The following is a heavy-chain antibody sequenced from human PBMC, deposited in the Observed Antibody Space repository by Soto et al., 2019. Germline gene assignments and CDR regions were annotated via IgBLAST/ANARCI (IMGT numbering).Heavy chain of an antibody. V-gene: IGHV1-69*12. Sequence: QVQLVQSGADVKKPGSSVKVSCKASGGTFSSTALSWVRQAPGQGLEWMGGIIPKFKLANYAQRFQGRATFTADESTSTAYMELSSLRSEDTAVYYCATRAVTAFSFDYWGQGTLVTVSS. D-gene: IGHD2-21*02. CDR1: GGTFSSTA. CDR2: IIPKFKLA. CDR3: ATRAVTAFSFDY. J-gene: IGHJ4*02.